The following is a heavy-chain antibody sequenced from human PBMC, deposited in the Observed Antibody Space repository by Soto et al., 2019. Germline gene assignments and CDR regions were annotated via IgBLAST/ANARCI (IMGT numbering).Heavy chain of an antibody. V-gene: IGHV1-2*02. CDR2: INPNSGAT. J-gene: IGHJ6*02. CDR1: GYTFTGYY. Sequence: ASVKVSCKASGYTFTGYYIHWVRQAPGQGLEWMGWINPNSGATNYAQKFQGRVTMTRDTSISTAYMELSRLRSDDTAVYYCARDGQWLVKRSYYYYGMDVWGQGTMVTVSS. CDR3: ARDGQWLVKRSYYYYGMDV. D-gene: IGHD6-19*01.